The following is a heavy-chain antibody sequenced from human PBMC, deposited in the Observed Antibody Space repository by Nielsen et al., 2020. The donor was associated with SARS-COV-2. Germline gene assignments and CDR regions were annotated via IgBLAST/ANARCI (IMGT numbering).Heavy chain of an antibody. CDR3: ASPSPVTTAPMDV. J-gene: IGHJ6*03. CDR1: GFTFSSYW. CDR2: ISSSSSTI. V-gene: IGHV3-48*04. D-gene: IGHD4-17*01. Sequence: GESLKISCAASGFTFSSYWMSWVRQAPGKGLEWVSYISSSSSTIYYADSVKGRFTISRDNAKNSLYLQMNSLRAEDTAVYYCASPSPVTTAPMDVWGKGTTVTVSS.